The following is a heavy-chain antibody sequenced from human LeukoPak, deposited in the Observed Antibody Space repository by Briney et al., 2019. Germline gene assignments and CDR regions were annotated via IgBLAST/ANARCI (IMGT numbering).Heavy chain of an antibody. CDR3: ATTYYDFWSGYIN. V-gene: IGHV3-53*01. D-gene: IGHD3-3*01. CDR1: GFTVSSNY. J-gene: IGHJ4*02. Sequence: PGGSLRLSCAASGFTVSSNYMSWVRQAPGKGLEWVSVIYSGGSTYYADSVKGRFTISRDNSKNTLYLQMNSLRAEDTAVYYCATTYYDFWSGYINWGQGTLVTVSS. CDR2: IYSGGST.